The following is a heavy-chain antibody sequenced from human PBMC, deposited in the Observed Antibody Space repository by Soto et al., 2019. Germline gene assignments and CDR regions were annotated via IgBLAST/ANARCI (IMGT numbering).Heavy chain of an antibody. CDR1: GFTVSSYG. D-gene: IGHD6-6*01. Sequence: QVQLVESGGGVVQPGRSLRLSCAASGFTVSSYGMHRVRQAPGKGLEWVALISYDGNNKYYADSVKGRFTISRDNSKNTMYLQMNSLRAEDTAVYYCAKDRVEYSSSSTTYGMDVWGQGTTVTVSS. CDR3: AKDRVEYSSSSTTYGMDV. V-gene: IGHV3-30*18. CDR2: ISYDGNNK. J-gene: IGHJ6*02.